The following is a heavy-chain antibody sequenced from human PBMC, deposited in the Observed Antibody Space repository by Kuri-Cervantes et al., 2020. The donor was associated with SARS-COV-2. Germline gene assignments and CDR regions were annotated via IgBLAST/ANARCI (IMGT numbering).Heavy chain of an antibody. V-gene: IGHV3-74*01. CDR1: GFTFSSYW. Sequence: GESLKISCAASGFTFSSYWMHWVRQAPGKGLVWVSRINSDGSSTSYADSVKGRFTISRDNAKNTLYLQMNSLRAEDTAVYYCAREGGYWDYYYYYYMDVWGKGTTVTVSS. CDR3: AREGGYWDYYYYYYMDV. CDR2: INSDGSST. J-gene: IGHJ6*03. D-gene: IGHD3-22*01.